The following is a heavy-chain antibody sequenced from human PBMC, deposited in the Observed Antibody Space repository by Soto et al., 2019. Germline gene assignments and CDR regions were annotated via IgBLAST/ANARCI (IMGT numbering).Heavy chain of an antibody. J-gene: IGHJ5*02. Sequence: SETLSLTCTVSGGSVSSGSYYWSWIRQPPGKGLEWIGYIYYSGSTNYNHSLKSRVTISVDTSKNQFSLKLSSVTAADTAVYYCARDRLRTYSSSWYGNWFDPWGQGTLVTVSS. CDR3: ARDRLRTYSSSWYGNWFDP. D-gene: IGHD6-13*01. V-gene: IGHV4-61*01. CDR1: GGSVSSGSYY. CDR2: IYYSGST.